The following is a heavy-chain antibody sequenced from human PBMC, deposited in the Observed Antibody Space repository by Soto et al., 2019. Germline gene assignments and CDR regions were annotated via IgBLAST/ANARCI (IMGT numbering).Heavy chain of an antibody. CDR1: AFTFSSYD. CDR3: VRAPYFYGSGQGLYRYFDS. Sequence: QVQLVESGGGVVQPGRSLRLSCAASAFTFSSYDMHWVRQAPGKGLEWVAVILYDGSKKYYADSVKGRFTISRDNSKNTLYLQMNSLRAEDTALYYCVRAPYFYGSGQGLYRYFDSWGQGTLVTVSS. V-gene: IGHV3-30-3*01. J-gene: IGHJ4*02. CDR2: ILYDGSKK. D-gene: IGHD3-10*01.